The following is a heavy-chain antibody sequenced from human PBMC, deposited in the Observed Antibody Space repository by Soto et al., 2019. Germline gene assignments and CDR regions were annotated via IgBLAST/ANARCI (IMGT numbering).Heavy chain of an antibody. CDR3: ARSSGTTNYPSFDY. J-gene: IGHJ4*02. D-gene: IGHD1-7*01. CDR2: IIPRFDTT. CDR1: GGTFSNSV. V-gene: IGHV1-69*05. Sequence: SVKVSCKASGGTFSNSVISWLRQAPGQGLEWMGGIIPRFDTTNYAQKLQGRLTFTTDTSTSTAYMELSSLRSEDTAVYYCARSSGTTNYPSFDYWGQGTLVTVSS.